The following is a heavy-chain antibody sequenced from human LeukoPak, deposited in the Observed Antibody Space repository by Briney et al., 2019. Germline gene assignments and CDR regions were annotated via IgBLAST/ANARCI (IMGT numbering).Heavy chain of an antibody. D-gene: IGHD1-26*01. CDR1: GFTFSSYS. V-gene: IGHV3-7*01. Sequence: PGGSLRLSCAASGFTFSSYSMNWVRQAPGKGLEWVGNIKPDGSEKHYVDSVEGRFTISRDNTKNSVYLQMNSLRAEDTAVYYCARERKVGATDFDYWGQGTLVTVSS. J-gene: IGHJ4*02. CDR2: IKPDGSEK. CDR3: ARERKVGATDFDY.